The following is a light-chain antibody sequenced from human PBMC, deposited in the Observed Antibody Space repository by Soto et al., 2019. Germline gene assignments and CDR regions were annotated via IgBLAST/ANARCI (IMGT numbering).Light chain of an antibody. J-gene: IGKJ3*01. Sequence: EIVLTQTPATQSLSPGERATLSCRASQSVSSYLAWYQQKPGQAPRLLIYDASNRATGIPARFSGSGSGTDFTLTISSLEPEDFAVYYCQQRSSRGFGPGTKVDIK. CDR2: DAS. CDR1: QSVSSY. V-gene: IGKV3-11*01. CDR3: QQRSSRG.